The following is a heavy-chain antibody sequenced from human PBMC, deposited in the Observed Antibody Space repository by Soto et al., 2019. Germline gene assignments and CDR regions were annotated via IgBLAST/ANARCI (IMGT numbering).Heavy chain of an antibody. D-gene: IGHD5-18*01. Sequence: HVQLVESGGGVVQPGKSLRLSCAASGFTFSSFGMHWVRQAPGKGLEWVAVISYDESDIDYADSVRGRFTISRDNSKNTLHLQMNGLRAEDTAVYYCAKVRGYTYGSPYYGMDVWGQGTTVTVSS. J-gene: IGHJ6*02. CDR1: GFTFSSFG. CDR2: ISYDESDI. V-gene: IGHV3-30*18. CDR3: AKVRGYTYGSPYYGMDV.